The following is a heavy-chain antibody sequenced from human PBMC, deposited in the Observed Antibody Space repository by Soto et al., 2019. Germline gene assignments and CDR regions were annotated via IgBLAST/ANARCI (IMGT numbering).Heavy chain of an antibody. V-gene: IGHV1-69*02. CDR1: GGTFSSYT. CDR3: AWATQPGSGSYWFDP. J-gene: IGHJ5*02. CDR2: IIPILGIA. Sequence: QVQLVQSGAEVKKPGSSVKVSCKASGGTFSSYTISWVRQAPGQGLEWMGRIIPILGIANYAQKCQGRVTLTADKSTSTAYMELSSLRSDDTAVYYCAWATQPGSGSYWFDPWGQGTLVTVSS. D-gene: IGHD3-10*01.